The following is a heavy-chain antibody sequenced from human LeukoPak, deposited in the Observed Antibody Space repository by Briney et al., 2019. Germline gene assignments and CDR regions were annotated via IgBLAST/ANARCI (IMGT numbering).Heavy chain of an antibody. D-gene: IGHD3-10*01. V-gene: IGHV4-34*01. CDR2: INHSGST. CDR3: ARDEEFFHAFDI. Sequence: PSETLSLTCAVYGGSFSGYYWSWIRQPPGKGLEWIGEINHSGSTNYNPSLKGRVTISVDTSKNQFSLKLSSVTAADTAVYYCARDEEFFHAFDIWGQGTMVTVSS. CDR1: GGSFSGYY. J-gene: IGHJ3*02.